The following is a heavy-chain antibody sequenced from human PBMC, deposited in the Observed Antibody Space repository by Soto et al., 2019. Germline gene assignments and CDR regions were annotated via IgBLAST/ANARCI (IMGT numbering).Heavy chain of an antibody. Sequence: QVQLQESGPGLVKPSQTLSLTCTVSGGSISSGGYYWSWIRQHPGKGLEWIGYIYYSGSTYYNPSLKSRVTISVETSKKQFSLKVSFVTAADTAVYYCARARRRCSGCSCTPYHFDYWGQGTLVTVSS. CDR1: GGSISSGGYY. J-gene: IGHJ4*02. V-gene: IGHV4-31*03. D-gene: IGHD2-15*01. CDR2: IYYSGST. CDR3: ARARRRCSGCSCTPYHFDY.